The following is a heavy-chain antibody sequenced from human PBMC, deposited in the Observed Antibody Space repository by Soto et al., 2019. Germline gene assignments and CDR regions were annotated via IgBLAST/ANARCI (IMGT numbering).Heavy chain of an antibody. CDR2: ISYSGST. CDR1: GGSISSYY. V-gene: IGHV4-59*01. Sequence: PSETLSLTCTVSGGSISSYYWGWIRQPPGKGLEWIGYISYSGSTNYNPSLRSRVTISVDTSRNQFSLKLSSVTAADTAMYYCAREKYDSSFDYWGQGTLVTVSS. D-gene: IGHD3-9*01. CDR3: AREKYDSSFDY. J-gene: IGHJ4*02.